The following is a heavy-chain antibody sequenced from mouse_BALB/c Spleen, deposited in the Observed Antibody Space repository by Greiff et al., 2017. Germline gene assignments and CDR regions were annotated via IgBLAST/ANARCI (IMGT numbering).Heavy chain of an antibody. CDR3: TRGYYGSSGWYFDV. V-gene: IGHV1-5*01. D-gene: IGHD1-1*01. CDR2: IYPGNSDT. J-gene: IGHJ1*01. Sequence: EVKLQQSGTVLARPGASVKMSCKASGYTFTSYWMHWVKQRPGQGLEWIGAIYPGNSDTSYNQKFKGKAKLTAVTSTSTAYMELSSLTNEDSAVYYCTRGYYGSSGWYFDVWGAGTTVTVSS. CDR1: GYTFTSYW.